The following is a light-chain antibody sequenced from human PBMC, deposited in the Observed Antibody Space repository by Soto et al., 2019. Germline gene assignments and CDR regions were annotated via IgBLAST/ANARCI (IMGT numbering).Light chain of an antibody. V-gene: IGKV3D-15*01. Sequence: EIVMTQSPATLSVSPGERATLSCRASQSVSSNLAWYQQKPGQAPRLLIYGASTRASDTPARFSGSGSVTEFALTISSLQSEDFAVYCCQQYNNWPITFGQGTRLEIK. J-gene: IGKJ5*01. CDR2: GAS. CDR3: QQYNNWPIT. CDR1: QSVSSN.